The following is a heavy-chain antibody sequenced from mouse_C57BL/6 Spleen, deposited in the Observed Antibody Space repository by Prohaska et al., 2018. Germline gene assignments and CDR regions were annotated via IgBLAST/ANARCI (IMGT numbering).Heavy chain of an antibody. D-gene: IGHD1-1*01. CDR2: IYPRIGNT. Sequence: QSTGPGLEWIGEIYPRIGNTYYNEKFKGKATLAADKSSSTAYMEPRSLTSEDSAVYFCARSPITTVVAKGGYFDYWGQGTTLTVSS. J-gene: IGHJ2*01. CDR3: ARSPITTVVAKGGYFDY. V-gene: IGHV1-81*01.